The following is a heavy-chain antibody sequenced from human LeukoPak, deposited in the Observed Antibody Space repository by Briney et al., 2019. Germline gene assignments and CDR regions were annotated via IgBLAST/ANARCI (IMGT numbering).Heavy chain of an antibody. Sequence: VASVKVSCKASGYTFTNYGFSWVRQAPGQGLEWMGWISAYNGYTDYAQKFQFRVTMTTDTSTSTAYMELSSLRSEDTAVYYCATAPYYYDSSGNYWGQGTLATVSS. CDR3: ATAPYYYDSSGNY. J-gene: IGHJ4*02. CDR1: GYTFTNYG. D-gene: IGHD3-22*01. V-gene: IGHV1-18*01. CDR2: ISAYNGYT.